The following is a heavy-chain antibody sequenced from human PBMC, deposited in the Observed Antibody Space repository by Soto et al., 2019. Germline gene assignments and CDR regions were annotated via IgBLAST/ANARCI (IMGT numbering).Heavy chain of an antibody. CDR1: GYSFTAYY. J-gene: IGHJ5*02. D-gene: IGHD1-1*01. CDR2: INPNSGGT. Sequence: WASVKVSCKASGYSFTAYYIHWVRQAPGQGLEWMGWINPNSGGTNYAQKFQGRVSMTRDTSVSTAYMELSRLTSDDTAVYYCARARAWRQPQGWFDPWGQGTQVTVSS. V-gene: IGHV1-2*02. CDR3: ARARAWRQPQGWFDP.